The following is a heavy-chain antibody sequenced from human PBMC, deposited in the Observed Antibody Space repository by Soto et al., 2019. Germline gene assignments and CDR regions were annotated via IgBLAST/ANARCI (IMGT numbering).Heavy chain of an antibody. CDR3: ARDPIPSIAARPASWFDP. CDR2: ISYDGSNK. J-gene: IGHJ5*02. Sequence: QVQLVESGGGVVQPGRSLRLSCAASGFTFSSYAMHWVRQAPGKGLEWVAVISYDGSNKYYADSVKGRFTISRDNSKNTLYLQMTSLRAEDTAVYYCARDPIPSIAARPASWFDPWGQGTLVTVSS. V-gene: IGHV3-30-3*01. D-gene: IGHD6-6*01. CDR1: GFTFSSYA.